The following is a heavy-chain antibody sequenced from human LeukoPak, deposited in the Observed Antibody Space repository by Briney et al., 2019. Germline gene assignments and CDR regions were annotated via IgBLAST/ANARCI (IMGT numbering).Heavy chain of an antibody. V-gene: IGHV1-2*02. J-gene: IGHJ5*02. Sequence: ASVKVSCKASGHTFTNYGITWVRQAPGQGLEWMGWINPNSGGTNYAQKFQGRVTMTRDTSISTAYMELSRLRSDDTAVYYCARLSITMVRGAYGYDNWFDPWGQGTLVTVSS. CDR1: GHTFTNYG. CDR3: ARLSITMVRGAYGYDNWFDP. D-gene: IGHD3-10*01. CDR2: INPNSGGT.